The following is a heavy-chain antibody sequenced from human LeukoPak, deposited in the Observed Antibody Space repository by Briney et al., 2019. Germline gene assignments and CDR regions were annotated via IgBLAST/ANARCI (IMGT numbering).Heavy chain of an antibody. Sequence: GGSLRLSCAASGFTFSSYGMHWVRQAPGKGLEWVAFIRYDGSNKYYADSMKGRFTISRDNSKNSLYLQLNSLRVEDTALYYCAKALRSDGYNYEKALDVWGRGTTVTVSS. D-gene: IGHD5-24*01. V-gene: IGHV3-30*02. J-gene: IGHJ6*02. CDR1: GFTFSSYG. CDR2: IRYDGSNK. CDR3: AKALRSDGYNYEKALDV.